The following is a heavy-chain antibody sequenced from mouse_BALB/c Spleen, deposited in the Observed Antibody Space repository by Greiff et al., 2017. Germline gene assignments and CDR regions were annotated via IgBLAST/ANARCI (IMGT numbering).Heavy chain of an antibody. V-gene: IGHV14-4*02. Sequence: VQLQQSGAELVRSGASVKLSCTASGFNIKDYYMHWVKQRPEQGLEWIGWIDPENGDTEYAPKFQGKATMTADTSSNTAYLQLSSLTSEDTAVYYCSARRPGAMDYWGQGTSVTVSS. CDR2: IDPENGDT. J-gene: IGHJ4*01. CDR3: SARRPGAMDY. CDR1: GFNIKDYY.